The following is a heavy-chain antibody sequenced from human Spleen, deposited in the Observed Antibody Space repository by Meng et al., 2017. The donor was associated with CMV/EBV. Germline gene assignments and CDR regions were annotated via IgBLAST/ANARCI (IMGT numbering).Heavy chain of an antibody. Sequence: GESLKISCAASGFTFSNYEMNWVRQTPGRGLEWVAYISASGVTIYYADSVKGRFTISRDNAKTSLFLQMNSLRAEDSAIYYCATVRYCSSTDCYRDYWGQGTLVTVSS. V-gene: IGHV3-48*03. J-gene: IGHJ4*02. D-gene: IGHD2-2*01. CDR1: GFTFSNYE. CDR2: ISASGVTI. CDR3: ATVRYCSSTDCYRDY.